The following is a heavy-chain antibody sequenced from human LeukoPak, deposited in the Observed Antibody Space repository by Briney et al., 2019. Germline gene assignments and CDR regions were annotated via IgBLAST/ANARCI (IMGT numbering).Heavy chain of an antibody. D-gene: IGHD3-10*01. J-gene: IGHJ4*02. V-gene: IGHV4-59*01. CDR2: IYYSGST. CDR3: ARVGGSGSYYRYYFDY. Sequence: PSETLSLTCTVSGGSISSYYWSWIRQPPGKGLEWIGYIYYSGSTNYNPSLKSRVIISVDTSKNQFSLKLSSVSAADTAVYYCARVGGSGSYYRYYFDYWGQGILVTVSP. CDR1: GGSISSYY.